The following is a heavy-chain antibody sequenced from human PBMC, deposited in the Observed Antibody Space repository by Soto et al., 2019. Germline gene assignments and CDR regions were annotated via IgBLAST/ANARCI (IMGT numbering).Heavy chain of an antibody. CDR1: GFTFSSYA. CDR2: ISYDGSNK. V-gene: IGHV3-30-3*01. D-gene: IGHD6-6*01. J-gene: IGHJ4*02. CDR3: ASDVAARPGSFDY. Sequence: PGGSLRLSCAASGFTFSSYAMHWVRQAPGKGLEWVAVISYDGSNKYYADSVKGRFTISRDNSKNTLYLQMNSLRAEDTAVYYCASDVAARPGSFDYWGQGTLVTVSS.